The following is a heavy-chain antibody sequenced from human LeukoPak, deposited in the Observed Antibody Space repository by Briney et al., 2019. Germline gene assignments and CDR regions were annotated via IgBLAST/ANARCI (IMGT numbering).Heavy chain of an antibody. CDR2: IYSGGST. Sequence: SGGSLRLSCAASGFSVRSNYMNWVRQAPGKGLEWVSVIYSGGSTYYADSVKGRFTISRHNSNNTLYLQMNSLRAEDTAVYYCVREVDNWHHLWGQGTLVTVSS. D-gene: IGHD1-20*01. J-gene: IGHJ5*02. CDR1: GFSVRSNY. CDR3: VREVDNWHHL. V-gene: IGHV3-53*04.